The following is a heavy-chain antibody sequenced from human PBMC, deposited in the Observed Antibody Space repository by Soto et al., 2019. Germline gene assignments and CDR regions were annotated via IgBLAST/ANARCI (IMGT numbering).Heavy chain of an antibody. CDR3: AGEVADSGYPIH. V-gene: IGHV4-61*01. Sequence: SETLSLTCPVSGVSVSSGSYYWNWIRQPPGKGLEWIGYIYYSGSTYYNPSLESRVTISVDTSKNQFSLKLSSVTAADTAMYYCAGEVADSGYPIHWGQGTLVTSPQ. J-gene: IGHJ4*02. CDR1: GVSVSSGSYY. D-gene: IGHD3-22*01. CDR2: IYYSGST.